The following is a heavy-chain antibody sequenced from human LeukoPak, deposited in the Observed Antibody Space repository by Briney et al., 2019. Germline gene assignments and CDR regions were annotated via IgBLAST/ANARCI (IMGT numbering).Heavy chain of an antibody. CDR3: ARVTGGRYCSTTSCYMGGWFDP. Sequence: SVKVSCKASGGTFSNYASNWVRQAPGQGLEWMGGIIPVFGTSNYAQKFQCRVTITADESTRTAYMELSSLRSEDTAVYYCARVTGGRYCSTTSCYMGGWFDPWGQGTLVTVSS. V-gene: IGHV1-69*13. CDR1: GGTFSNYA. D-gene: IGHD2-2*02. CDR2: IIPVFGTS. J-gene: IGHJ5*02.